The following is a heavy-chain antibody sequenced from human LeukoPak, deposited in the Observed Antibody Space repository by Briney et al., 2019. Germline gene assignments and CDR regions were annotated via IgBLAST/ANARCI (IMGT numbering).Heavy chain of an antibody. V-gene: IGHV1-8*01. Sequence: ASVKISCKASGYTFTSYDINWVRQATGQGFEWMGWMNPNSGNTGYAQKFQGRVTMTRNTSISTAYMELSSLRSEDTAVYYCARGTYYDFWSGYSNWFDPWGQGTLVTVSS. CDR2: MNPNSGNT. J-gene: IGHJ5*02. D-gene: IGHD3-3*01. CDR3: ARGTYYDFWSGYSNWFDP. CDR1: GYTFTSYD.